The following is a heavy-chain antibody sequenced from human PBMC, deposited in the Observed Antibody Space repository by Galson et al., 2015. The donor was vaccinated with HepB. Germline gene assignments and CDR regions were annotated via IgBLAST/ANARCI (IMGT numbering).Heavy chain of an antibody. V-gene: IGHV3-48*02. CDR3: ARDLSGWNHIGYYYAMDV. CDR2: ISSRSSTI. D-gene: IGHD6-19*01. Sequence: SLRLSCAASGFTSSSYSMNWVRQAPGKGLEWVSYISSRSSTINFADSVKGRFTIARDNAKNSLYLQMNSLRDEDTALYYCARDLSGWNHIGYYYAMDVWGQGTTVTVSS. J-gene: IGHJ6*02. CDR1: GFTSSSYS.